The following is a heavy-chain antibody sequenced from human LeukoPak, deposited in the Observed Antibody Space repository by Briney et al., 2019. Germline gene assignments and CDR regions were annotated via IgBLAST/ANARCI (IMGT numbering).Heavy chain of an antibody. J-gene: IGHJ5*02. Sequence: SETLSLTCAVYGGSFSGYYWSWIRQPPGKGLEWIGEINHSGSTNYNPSLKSRVTISVDTSKNQFSLKLSSVTAADTAVYYCAREVVGHWGSNWSDPWGQGTLVTVSS. V-gene: IGHV4-34*01. CDR1: GGSFSGYY. D-gene: IGHD7-27*01. CDR2: INHSGST. CDR3: AREVVGHWGSNWSDP.